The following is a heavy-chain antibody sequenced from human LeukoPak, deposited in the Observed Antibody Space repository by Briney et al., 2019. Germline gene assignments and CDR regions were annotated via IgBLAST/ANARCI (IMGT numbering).Heavy chain of an antibody. Sequence: SESLSLTCTVSGGSISSFYWSWIRQPPGKGREWLGYIYYGGATNYNPSFRSRVRISVDTSKNQFSLKLSSVTAADTAVYYRARGLSAHRPYYDILRGPGNYYMDVWGKGTTVTVS. J-gene: IGHJ6*03. CDR1: GGSISSFY. CDR2: IYYGGAT. V-gene: IGHV4-59*12. CDR3: ARGLSAHRPYYDILRGPGNYYMDV. D-gene: IGHD3-9*01.